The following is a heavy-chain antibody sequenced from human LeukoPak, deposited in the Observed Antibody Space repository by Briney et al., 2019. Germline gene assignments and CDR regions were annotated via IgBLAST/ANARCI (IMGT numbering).Heavy chain of an antibody. D-gene: IGHD4-17*01. CDR3: ANSREIDYGDYQSPLDY. J-gene: IGHJ4*02. CDR2: ISWDGGST. Sequence: LPGGSLRLSCAASGFTFDDYTMHWVRQAPGKGLEWVSLISWDGGSTYYADSVKGRFTISRDNSKNSLYLQMNSLRTEDTALYYCANSREIDYGDYQSPLDYWGQGTLVTVSS. CDR1: GFTFDDYT. V-gene: IGHV3-43*01.